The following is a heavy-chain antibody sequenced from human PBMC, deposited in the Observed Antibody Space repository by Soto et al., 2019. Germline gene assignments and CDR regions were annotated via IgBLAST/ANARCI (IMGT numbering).Heavy chain of an antibody. CDR3: ARAKIYDSSGYYEPHLDY. CDR2: IYYSGST. V-gene: IGHV4-39*07. J-gene: IGHJ4*02. CDR1: GGSINTNSYY. Sequence: SETLSLTCTVSGGSINTNSYYWGWIRQPPGKGLEWIGCIYYSGSTNYNPSLKSRVTISIDTSKNQFSLKLSSVTAADTAVYYCARAKIYDSSGYYEPHLDYWGQGTLVTVSS. D-gene: IGHD3-22*01.